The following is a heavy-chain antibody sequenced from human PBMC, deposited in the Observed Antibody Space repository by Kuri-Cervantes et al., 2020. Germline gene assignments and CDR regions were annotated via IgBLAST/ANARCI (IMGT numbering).Heavy chain of an antibody. D-gene: IGHD3-22*01. J-gene: IGHJ2*01. CDR3: ARVPYDSSGYYRNYWYFDL. Sequence: SETLSLTCTVSGGSIWSWIRQPPGKGLEWIGYIYNSGSTNYNPSLKSRVTISVDTSKNQFSLKLSSVTAADTAVYYCARVPYDSSGYYRNYWYFDLWGRGTLVTVSS. CDR1: GGSI. V-gene: IGHV4-59*01. CDR2: IYNSGST.